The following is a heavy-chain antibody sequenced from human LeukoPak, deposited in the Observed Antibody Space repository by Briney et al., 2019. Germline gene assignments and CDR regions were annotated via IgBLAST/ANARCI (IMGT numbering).Heavy chain of an antibody. CDR1: GFTFSSYW. CDR2: INQDGSAK. D-gene: IGHD3-3*01. Sequence: GGSLRLFCAASGFTFSSYWMTWVRHAPGKGLERVANINQDGSAKYYVDSVRGRFTISRDNAKNSLYLQMNSLRAEDTAAYYRARDWSGSGKVFGYWGQGTLVTVSS. V-gene: IGHV3-7*01. J-gene: IGHJ4*02. CDR3: ARDWSGSGKVFGY.